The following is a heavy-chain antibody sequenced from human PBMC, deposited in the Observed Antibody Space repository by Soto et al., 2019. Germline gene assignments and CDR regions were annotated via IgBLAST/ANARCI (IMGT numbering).Heavy chain of an antibody. CDR1: GFSLSTSGMC. CDR2: IDWDDDK. CDR3: ARMSITFSGYDLVDY. D-gene: IGHD5-12*01. V-gene: IGHV2-70*11. Sequence: SGPTLVNPTQTLTLTCTFSGFSLSTSGMCVSWIRQPPGKALKWLARIDWDDDKYYSTSLKTRLTISKDTSKNQVVLTMTNMDPVDTATYYCARMSITFSGYDLVDYWGQGTLVTVSS. J-gene: IGHJ4*02.